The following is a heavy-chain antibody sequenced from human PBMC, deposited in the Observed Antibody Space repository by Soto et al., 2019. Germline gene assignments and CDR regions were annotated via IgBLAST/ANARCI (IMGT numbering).Heavy chain of an antibody. D-gene: IGHD3-10*01. CDR3: ARQLSGSYPYDY. CDR2: ISYSGST. V-gene: IGHV4-30-4*01. J-gene: IGHJ4*02. CDR1: GGSISSGDSY. Sequence: QVQLQESGPGLVKPSQTLSLTCSVSGGSISSGDSYWSWIRQPPGKDLEWIGLISYSGSTSYTPSLKSRVTISLDTSKNQFPLTLSSVTAADTAVYYCARQLSGSYPYDYWGQGTLVTVSS.